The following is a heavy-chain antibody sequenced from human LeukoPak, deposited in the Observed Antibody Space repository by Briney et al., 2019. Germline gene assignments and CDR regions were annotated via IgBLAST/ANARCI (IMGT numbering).Heavy chain of an antibody. V-gene: IGHV4-61*01. CDR1: GGSISSSSYY. D-gene: IGHD3-9*01. Sequence: PSETLSLTCTVSGGSISSSSYYWSWIRQPPGKGLEWIGYIYYSGSTNYNPSLKSRVTISVDTSKNQFSLKLSSVTAADTAVYYCARGGYYDILTGYPLPDYYYMDVWGKGTTVTVSS. CDR2: IYYSGST. CDR3: ARGGYYDILTGYPLPDYYYMDV. J-gene: IGHJ6*03.